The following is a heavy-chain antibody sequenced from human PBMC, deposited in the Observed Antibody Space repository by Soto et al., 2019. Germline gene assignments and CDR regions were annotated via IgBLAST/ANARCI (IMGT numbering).Heavy chain of an antibody. V-gene: IGHV4-34*01. D-gene: IGHD3-16*01. CDR2: INHSGST. Sequence: SETLSLTCAVYGGSFSGYYWSWIRQPPGKGLEWIGEINHSGSTNYNPSLKSRVTISVDTSKNQFSLKLSSVTAADTAVYYCARGRGDAYFDYWGQGTLVTVSS. CDR1: GGSFSGYY. CDR3: ARGRGDAYFDY. J-gene: IGHJ4*02.